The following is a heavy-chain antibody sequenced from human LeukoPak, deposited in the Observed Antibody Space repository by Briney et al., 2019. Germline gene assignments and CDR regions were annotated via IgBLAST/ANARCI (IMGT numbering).Heavy chain of an antibody. D-gene: IGHD5-18*01. CDR3: ARQGWLRDAFDI. J-gene: IGHJ3*02. CDR1: GGSISSYY. V-gene: IGHV4-59*08. CDR2: IYYSGST. Sequence: PSETLSLTCTVSGGSISSYYWSWIRQPPGKGLEWIGYIYYSGSTNYNPSLKSRVTISVDTSKNQFSLKLSSVTAADTAVYYCARQGWLRDAFDIWGQGTMVTVSS.